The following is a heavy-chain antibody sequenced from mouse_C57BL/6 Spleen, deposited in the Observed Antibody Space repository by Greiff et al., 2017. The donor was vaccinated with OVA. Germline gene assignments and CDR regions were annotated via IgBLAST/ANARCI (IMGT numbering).Heavy chain of an antibody. CDR2: ISDGGSYT. V-gene: IGHV5-4*03. D-gene: IGHD1-1*01. Sequence: EVKLVESGGGLVKPGGSLKLSCAASGFTFSSYSMSWVRQTPEKRLEWVATISDGGSYTYYPANVKGRFTISRDNAKNNLYLQMSHLKSEDTAMYYCARGDYGSSYFDYWGQGTTLTVSS. J-gene: IGHJ2*01. CDR3: ARGDYGSSYFDY. CDR1: GFTFSSYS.